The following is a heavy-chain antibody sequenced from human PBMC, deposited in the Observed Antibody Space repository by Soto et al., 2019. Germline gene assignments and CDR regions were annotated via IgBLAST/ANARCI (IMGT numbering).Heavy chain of an antibody. CDR3: ASRRNPSSTIHGRDV. J-gene: IGHJ6*02. V-gene: IGHV3-21*01. CDR2: ISSGSDYI. D-gene: IGHD3-3*01. Sequence: EVQLVEAGGGLVEPGGSLRLSCAPSGLTCTTYSMNWVRQAPGKGLEWVSSISSGSDYIYYAESVMGRFTSSRDNAKNSMYLQMNSLRADDTAVYYCASRRNPSSTIHGRDVWGQGNAVSVS. CDR1: GLTCTTYS.